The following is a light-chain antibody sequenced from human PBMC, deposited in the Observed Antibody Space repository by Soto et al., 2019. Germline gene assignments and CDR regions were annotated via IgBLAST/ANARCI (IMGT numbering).Light chain of an antibody. J-gene: IGKJ1*01. CDR2: KAS. CDR1: QSISSW. Sequence: DIQMTQSPSTLSASVGDRVTITCRASQSISSWLAWYQQKPGNAPKLLIYKASSLKSGVPSRFSGSGSETEFTLTISSLQPDDFATYYCQQYNSYSWTFGQGTKVEIK. V-gene: IGKV1-5*03. CDR3: QQYNSYSWT.